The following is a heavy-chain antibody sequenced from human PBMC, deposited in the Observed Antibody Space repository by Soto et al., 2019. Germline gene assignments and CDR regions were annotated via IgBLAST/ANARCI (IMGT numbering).Heavy chain of an antibody. Sequence: QVQLVESGGGVVQPVRSLRLSCAASGFTFSSYGMHWVRQAPGKGLEWVAVISYDGSNKYYADSVKGRFTISRDNSKNTLYLQMNSLRAEDTAVYYCAKEKVWGYYFDYWGQGTLVTVSS. D-gene: IGHD7-27*01. V-gene: IGHV3-30*18. CDR1: GFTFSSYG. J-gene: IGHJ4*02. CDR2: ISYDGSNK. CDR3: AKEKVWGYYFDY.